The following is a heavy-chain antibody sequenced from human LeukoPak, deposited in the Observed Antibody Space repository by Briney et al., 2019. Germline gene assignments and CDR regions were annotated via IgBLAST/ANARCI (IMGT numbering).Heavy chain of an antibody. D-gene: IGHD4-17*01. Sequence: GGSLRLSCAASGFIFSSSAMSWVRQAPGKGLEWVSGISTGGGTTYYADSVKGRFTISRDNSKNTLYLQMNSLTAEDTAVYYCAKDWAYGDYPLNYWGQGTLVTVSS. CDR1: GFIFSSSA. J-gene: IGHJ4*02. CDR2: ISTGGGTT. V-gene: IGHV3-23*01. CDR3: AKDWAYGDYPLNY.